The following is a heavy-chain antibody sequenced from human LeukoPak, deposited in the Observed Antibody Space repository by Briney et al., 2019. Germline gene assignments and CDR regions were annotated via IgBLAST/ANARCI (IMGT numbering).Heavy chain of an antibody. Sequence: ASVKVSCKTSAYTFTSYDINWVRQATGQGLEWMGWMNPNSGNTGYAQKFQGRVTMTRNTSINTAYMELSSLRSEDTAVYYCARGPGYSSGWSTGMPKGWFDPWGQGTLVTVSS. CDR3: ARGPGYSSGWSTGMPKGWFDP. D-gene: IGHD6-19*01. V-gene: IGHV1-8*01. CDR2: MNPNSGNT. J-gene: IGHJ5*02. CDR1: AYTFTSYD.